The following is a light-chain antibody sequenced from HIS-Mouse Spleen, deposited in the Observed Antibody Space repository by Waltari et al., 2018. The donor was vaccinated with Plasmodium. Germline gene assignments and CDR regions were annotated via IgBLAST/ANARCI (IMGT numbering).Light chain of an antibody. CDR3: NSRDSSGNHWV. J-gene: IGLJ3*02. CDR2: GKN. CDR1: SLRSYY. Sequence: SSELTQDPAVSVALGQTVRITCQGDSLRSYYASWYQQKPGQAPVIVIYGKNNRPSEIPGRFAGSSSGNTASLTITGAQAEDEADYYWNSRDSSGNHWVFGGGTKLTVL. V-gene: IGLV3-19*01.